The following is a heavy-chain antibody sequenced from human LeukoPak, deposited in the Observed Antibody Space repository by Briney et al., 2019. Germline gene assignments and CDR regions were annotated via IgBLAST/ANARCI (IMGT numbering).Heavy chain of an antibody. Sequence: SETLSLTCTVSGGSISSYYWSWIRQPPGKGLEWIGYIYYSGSTNCNPSLKSRVTISVDASKNQFSLKLSSVTAADTAVYYCARDKGGATGYWGQGTLVTVSS. J-gene: IGHJ4*02. CDR1: GGSISSYY. CDR3: ARDKGGATGY. V-gene: IGHV4-59*01. CDR2: IYYSGST. D-gene: IGHD1-26*01.